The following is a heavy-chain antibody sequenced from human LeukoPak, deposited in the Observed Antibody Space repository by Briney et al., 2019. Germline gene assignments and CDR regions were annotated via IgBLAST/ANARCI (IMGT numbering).Heavy chain of an antibody. V-gene: IGHV3-30*18. J-gene: IGHJ6*02. D-gene: IGHD5-12*01. CDR2: ISYDGSNK. CDR3: AKDPGYSGYEHYYYGMDV. CDR1: GFTFSSYG. Sequence: GGSLRLSCAASGFTFSSYGMHWVRQAPGKGLEWVAVISYDGSNKYYADSVKGRFTISRDNSKNTLYLQMNSLRAEDTAVYYCAKDPGYSGYEHYYYGMDVWGQGTTDTVSS.